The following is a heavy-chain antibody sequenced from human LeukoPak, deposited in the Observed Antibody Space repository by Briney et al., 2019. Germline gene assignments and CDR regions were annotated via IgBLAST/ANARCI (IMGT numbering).Heavy chain of an antibody. CDR3: ARVARQQLVRGRAFDI. CDR1: GGSISSSNW. D-gene: IGHD6-13*01. J-gene: IGHJ3*02. V-gene: IGHV4-4*02. CDR2: IYHSGNT. Sequence: SGTLSLTCAVSGGSISSSNWWNWVRQPPGKGLEWIGEIYHSGNTNYNPSLKSRVTISVDRSKNQFSLKLSSVTATDTAVYYCARVARQQLVRGRAFDIWGQGTMVTVSS.